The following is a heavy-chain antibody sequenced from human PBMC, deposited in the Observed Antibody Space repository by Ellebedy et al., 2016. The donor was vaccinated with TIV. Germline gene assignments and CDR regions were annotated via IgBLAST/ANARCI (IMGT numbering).Heavy chain of an antibody. J-gene: IGHJ4*02. Sequence: SETLSLTCTVSGDSISSSRDHWGWIRQPPGKGLEWIGSFYYSGYTYYNPSLKSRVSISVDTSKSQFSLEVRSATAADTAVYYCARGVNLAFDYWGLGALVTVSS. CDR3: ARGVNLAFDY. V-gene: IGHV4-39*01. CDR1: GDSISSSRDH. CDR2: FYYSGYT. D-gene: IGHD3-16*02.